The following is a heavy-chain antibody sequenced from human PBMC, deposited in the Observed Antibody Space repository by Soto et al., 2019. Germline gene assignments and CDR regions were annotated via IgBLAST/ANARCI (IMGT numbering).Heavy chain of an antibody. CDR1: GFTFSNYW. J-gene: IGHJ6*03. CDR3: ARVDCVGGPCYSLAGSFYYYMDV. Sequence: EVQLVESGGGLVQPGGSLRLSCAASGFTFSNYWMYWVRQAPGKGLVWVSRINSDGSVSSYADSVKGRLTISRDNVKTTLYLQSDSLRAEDTAVYYCARVDCVGGPCYSLAGSFYYYMDVWGKGTTVTVFS. V-gene: IGHV3-74*01. CDR2: INSDGSVS. D-gene: IGHD2-15*01.